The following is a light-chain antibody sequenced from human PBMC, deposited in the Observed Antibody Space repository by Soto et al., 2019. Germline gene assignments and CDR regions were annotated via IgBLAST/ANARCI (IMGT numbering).Light chain of an antibody. Sequence: QSVLTQPPSASGTPGQRITISCSGSSSNIGDNPVNWYQQLPGAAPKLLIYINDQRPSGVPDRFSGSRSGTSASLVISGLRSADEADYYCGARLKSLSRTWVFGGGTKLTVL. CDR1: SSNIGDNP. V-gene: IGLV1-47*02. J-gene: IGLJ3*02. CDR2: IND. CDR3: GARLKSLSRTWV.